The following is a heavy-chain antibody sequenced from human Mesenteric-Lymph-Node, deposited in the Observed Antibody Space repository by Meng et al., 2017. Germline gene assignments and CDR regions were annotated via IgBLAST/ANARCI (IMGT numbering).Heavy chain of an antibody. CDR2: IYYSGST. J-gene: IGHJ4*02. Sequence: QGQLQDSGPGLVRPSETLSLICTVSGGSVSSVDHQWGWIRQPPGKGLEWIGYIYYSGSTYYNPSLKSRVTISVDTSKNQFSLKLSSVTPEDTAVYYCARDSSSSAYSPFDYWGQGTLVTVSS. CDR1: GGSVSSVDHQ. D-gene: IGHD3-22*01. V-gene: IGHV4-30-4*02. CDR3: ARDSSSSAYSPFDY.